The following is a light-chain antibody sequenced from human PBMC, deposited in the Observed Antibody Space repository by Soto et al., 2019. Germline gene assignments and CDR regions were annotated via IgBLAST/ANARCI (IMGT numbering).Light chain of an antibody. CDR1: QSISVW. V-gene: IGKV1-5*01. Sequence: DIQMTQSPSTLSASVGDRVTITCRASQSISVWLAWYQQKPGRAPKLLIFDVSTLASGVPSRFSGSGSGPEFTLTINSLQADDFATYYCHQYISYPHTFGQGTKVEIE. J-gene: IGKJ2*01. CDR3: HQYISYPHT. CDR2: DVS.